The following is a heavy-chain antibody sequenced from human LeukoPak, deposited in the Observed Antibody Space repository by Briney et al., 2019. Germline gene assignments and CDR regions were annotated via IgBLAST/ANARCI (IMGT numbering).Heavy chain of an antibody. CDR1: GGSIRSYY. J-gene: IGHJ4*02. CDR2: IYTSGNT. Sequence: SETLSLTCTVSGGSIRSYYWSWIRQPAGKGLEWIGRIYTSGNTNYNPSLKSRVTMSEDTSKNQISLKLSSVTAADTAVYYCARDPSIAVAGTGFDYWGQGILVSVSS. D-gene: IGHD6-19*01. V-gene: IGHV4-4*07. CDR3: ARDPSIAVAGTGFDY.